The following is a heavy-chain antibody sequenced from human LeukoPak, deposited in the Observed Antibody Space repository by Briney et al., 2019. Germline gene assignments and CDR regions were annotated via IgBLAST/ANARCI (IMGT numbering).Heavy chain of an antibody. CDR1: GFTFRNYG. Sequence: GGSLRLSCAASGFTFRNYGMHWVRQAPGKGLEWVAFIRYDGSNRYYADSVKGRFTISRDNSKNTLYLQMNSLRAEDTAVYYCARERRDGYNYWGQGTLVTVSS. V-gene: IGHV3-30*02. CDR2: IRYDGSNR. CDR3: ARERRDGYNY. J-gene: IGHJ4*02. D-gene: IGHD5-24*01.